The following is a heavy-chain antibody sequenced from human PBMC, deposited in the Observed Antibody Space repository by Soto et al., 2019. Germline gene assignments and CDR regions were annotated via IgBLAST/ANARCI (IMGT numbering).Heavy chain of an antibody. Sequence: QVQLVQSGAEVKKPGSSVKVSCKASGGTFSSYAISWVRQAPGQGLEWMGGIIPIFGTANYAQKFQGRVTITADDSTSTAYMELSRLRSEDTAVYYCARGGAMTVATINNWFDPWGQGTLVTVSS. CDR3: ARGGAMTVATINNWFDP. D-gene: IGHD5-12*01. CDR2: IIPIFGTA. V-gene: IGHV1-69*01. CDR1: GGTFSSYA. J-gene: IGHJ5*02.